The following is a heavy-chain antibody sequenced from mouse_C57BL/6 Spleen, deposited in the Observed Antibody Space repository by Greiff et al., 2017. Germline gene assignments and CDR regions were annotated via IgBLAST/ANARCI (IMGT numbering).Heavy chain of an antibody. CDR1: GYSFTSYY. CDR2: IYPGSGNT. CDR3: ARAYYSNLYAMDY. J-gene: IGHJ4*01. V-gene: IGHV1-66*01. D-gene: IGHD2-5*01. Sequence: QVQLQQSGPELVKPGASVKISCKASGYSFTSYYIHWVKQRPGQGLEWIGWIYPGSGNTKYNEKFKGKATLTADTSSSTAYMQLSSLTSEDSAVYYCARAYYSNLYAMDYWGQGTSVTVSS.